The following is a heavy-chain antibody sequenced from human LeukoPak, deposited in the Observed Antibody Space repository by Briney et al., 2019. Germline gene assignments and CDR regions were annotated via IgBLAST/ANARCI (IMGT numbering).Heavy chain of an antibody. Sequence: ASVKVSCKVSGYTLTELSMHWVRQAPGKGLEWMGGFDPEDGETIYAQKFQGRVTMTEDTSTDTAYMELSSLRSEDTAVYYCALCDYVWGSYPMGLDYWGQGTLVTVSS. V-gene: IGHV1-24*01. CDR1: GYTLTELS. D-gene: IGHD3-16*02. J-gene: IGHJ4*02. CDR2: FDPEDGET. CDR3: ALCDYVWGSYPMGLDY.